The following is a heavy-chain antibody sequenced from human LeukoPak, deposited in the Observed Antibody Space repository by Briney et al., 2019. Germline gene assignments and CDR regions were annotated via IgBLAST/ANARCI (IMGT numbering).Heavy chain of an antibody. Sequence: GESLKISCNGSEYMFSNYWIGWVRQMPGEGLGLVVGIHLDEANARYSPSCEGQVTIAVDKTISTAYLQWSSLKASDTAMYYCARIEKLRSSPYSYFYFMDVWGKGTTVTVSS. CDR3: ARIEKLRSSPYSYFYFMDV. CDR2: IHLDEANA. J-gene: IGHJ6*03. D-gene: IGHD3-16*02. CDR1: EYMFSNYW. V-gene: IGHV5-51*01.